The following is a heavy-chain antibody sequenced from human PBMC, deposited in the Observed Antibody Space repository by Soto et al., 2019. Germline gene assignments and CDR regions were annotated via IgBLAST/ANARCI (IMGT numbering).Heavy chain of an antibody. CDR3: AQSATAVAANDAFDI. D-gene: IGHD6-19*01. CDR1: GFTFSSYA. Sequence: EVRVLESGGGLVQPGGSLRLSCAASGFTFSSYAMNWVRQAPGQGLEWVSTISSSAGSTYYADSVKGRFTISRDNSKNTLYVQMNSLRAEDTAVYYCAQSATAVAANDAFDIWGRGTMVTVSS. V-gene: IGHV3-23*01. J-gene: IGHJ3*02. CDR2: ISSSAGST.